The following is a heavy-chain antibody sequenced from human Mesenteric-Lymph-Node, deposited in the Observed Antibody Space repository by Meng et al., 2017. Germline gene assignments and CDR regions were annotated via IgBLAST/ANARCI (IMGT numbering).Heavy chain of an antibody. CDR1: GFSFTDHW. CDR2: IDPDGSDP. CDR3: TNDRLNH. Sequence: EVQLGESGGGLVPPGGSLRLSCTASGFSFTDHWMHWVRQGPGKGPVWVSRIDPDGSDPTYADSVKGRFSISRDNAKNTVYLQMNSLRAEDSALYYCTNDRLNHWGQGALVTVSS. D-gene: IGHD1-1*01. V-gene: IGHV3-74*03. J-gene: IGHJ1*01.